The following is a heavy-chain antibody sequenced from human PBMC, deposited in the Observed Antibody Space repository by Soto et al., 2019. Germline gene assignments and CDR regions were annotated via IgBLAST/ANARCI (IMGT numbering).Heavy chain of an antibody. CDR2: INHSGST. V-gene: IGHV4-34*01. CDR3: ARDPRGTMVRSYYYYYMDV. J-gene: IGHJ6*03. Sequence: SETLSLTCAVYGGSFSGYYWSWIRQPPGKGLEWIGEINHSGSTNYNPSLKSRVTISVDTSKNQFSLKLSSVTAADTAVYYCARDPRGTMVRSYYYYYMDVWGKGTTVTVSS. CDR1: GGSFSGYY. D-gene: IGHD3-10*01.